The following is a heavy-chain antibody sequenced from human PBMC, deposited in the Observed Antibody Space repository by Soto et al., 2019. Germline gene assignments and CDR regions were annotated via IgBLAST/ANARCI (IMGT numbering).Heavy chain of an antibody. V-gene: IGHV3-30*03. D-gene: IGHD2-2*01. CDR1: GFTFSSYG. J-gene: IGHJ3*02. CDR2: ISYDGSNK. Sequence: GGSLRLSCAASGFTFSSYGMHWVRQAPGKGLEWVAVISYDGSNKYYADSVKGRFTISRDNSKNTLYLQMNSLRAEDTAVYYCARPRSVLGYCSSTSCHDAFDIWGQGTMVTVSS. CDR3: ARPRSVLGYCSSTSCHDAFDI.